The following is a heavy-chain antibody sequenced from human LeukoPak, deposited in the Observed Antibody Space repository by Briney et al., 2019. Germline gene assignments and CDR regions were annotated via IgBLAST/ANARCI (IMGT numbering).Heavy chain of an antibody. J-gene: IGHJ4*02. CDR3: ARVWIAARFYYFDY. D-gene: IGHD6-6*01. V-gene: IGHV4-61*01. CDR2: IYYSGST. Sequence: PSETLSLTCAVSGGSVSSGSYYWSWIRQPPGKGLEWIGYIYYSGSTNYNPSLKSRVTISVDTSKNQFSLKLSSVTAADTAVYYCARVWIAARFYYFDYWGQGTLVTVSS. CDR1: GGSVSSGSYY.